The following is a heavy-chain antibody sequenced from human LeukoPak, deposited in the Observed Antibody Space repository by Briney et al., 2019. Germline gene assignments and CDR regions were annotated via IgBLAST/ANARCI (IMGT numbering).Heavy chain of an antibody. Sequence: ASVNVSCKASGYTFTVYYMHWVRQAPGQGLEWMGRINPNSGGTNYAQKFQGRVTMTRDTSINTAYMELSRLRSDDTAVYYCAREGGLVPAAIYYYYSMDVWGQGTTVTVSS. J-gene: IGHJ6*02. CDR1: GYTFTVYY. CDR3: AREGGLVPAAIYYYYSMDV. V-gene: IGHV1-2*06. CDR2: INPNSGGT. D-gene: IGHD2-2*01.